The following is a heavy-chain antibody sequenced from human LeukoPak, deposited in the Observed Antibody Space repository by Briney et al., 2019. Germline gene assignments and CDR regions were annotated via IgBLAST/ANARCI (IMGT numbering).Heavy chain of an antibody. CDR1: GFTFSSYG. CDR3: AKAWYYYDSSGYYTFDY. Sequence: GGSLRLSCAASGFTFSSYGMHWVRQAPGKGLEWVAVISYDGSNKYYADSVKGRFTISRDNSKNTLYLQMNSLRAEDTAVYYCAKAWYYYDSSGYYTFDYWGQGTLVTVSS. V-gene: IGHV3-30*18. D-gene: IGHD3-22*01. CDR2: ISYDGSNK. J-gene: IGHJ4*02.